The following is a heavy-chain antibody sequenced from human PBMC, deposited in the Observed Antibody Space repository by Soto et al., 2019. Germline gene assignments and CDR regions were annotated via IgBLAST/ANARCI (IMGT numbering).Heavy chain of an antibody. J-gene: IGHJ5*02. CDR1: GGSISSSSYY. CDR3: ARHTSASSGYQKWFDP. D-gene: IGHD3-22*01. V-gene: IGHV4-39*01. Sequence: SETLSLTCTVSGGSISSSSYYWGWIRQPPGKGLEWIGSIYYSGSTYYNPSLKSRVTISVDTSTNQFSLKLSSVTAADTAVYYCARHTSASSGYQKWFDPWGQGTLVTVSS. CDR2: IYYSGST.